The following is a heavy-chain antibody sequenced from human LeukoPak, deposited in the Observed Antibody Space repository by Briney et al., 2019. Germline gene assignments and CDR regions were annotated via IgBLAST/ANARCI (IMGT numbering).Heavy chain of an antibody. CDR1: GFTFSSYA. J-gene: IGHJ4*02. Sequence: GRSLRLSCAASGFTFSSYAMHWVRQAPGKGLEWVAVISYDGSNKYYADSVKGRFTISRDNSKNTLYLQMNSLRAEDTAVYYCARDRSAYCSSTSCYTFDYWGQGTLVTVSS. V-gene: IGHV3-30-3*01. D-gene: IGHD2-2*02. CDR2: ISYDGSNK. CDR3: ARDRSAYCSSTSCYTFDY.